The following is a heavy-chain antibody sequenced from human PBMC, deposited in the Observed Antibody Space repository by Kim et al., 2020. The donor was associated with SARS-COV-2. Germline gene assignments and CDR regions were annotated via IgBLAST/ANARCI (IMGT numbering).Heavy chain of an antibody. Sequence: SETLSLTCTVSGGSISSYYWSWIRQPPGKGLEWIGNIYYSGTTNYNPSLKSRVTISVDTSKNQFSLKLSSVTAADTAVYYCARQEYSSSWYGGAFDIWG. V-gene: IGHV4-59*08. CDR1: GGSISSYY. D-gene: IGHD6-13*01. CDR2: IYYSGTT. CDR3: ARQEYSSSWYGGAFDI. J-gene: IGHJ3*02.